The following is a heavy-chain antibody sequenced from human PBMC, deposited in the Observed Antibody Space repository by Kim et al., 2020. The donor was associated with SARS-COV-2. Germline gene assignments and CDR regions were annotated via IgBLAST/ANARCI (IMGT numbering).Heavy chain of an antibody. CDR3: ARSRTTVPTPYYYYGMDV. Sequence: SRVTISVDTSKNQFSLKLSSVTAADTAVYYCARSRTTVPTPYYYYGMDVWGQGTTVTVSS. V-gene: IGHV4-34*01. J-gene: IGHJ6*02. D-gene: IGHD4-17*01.